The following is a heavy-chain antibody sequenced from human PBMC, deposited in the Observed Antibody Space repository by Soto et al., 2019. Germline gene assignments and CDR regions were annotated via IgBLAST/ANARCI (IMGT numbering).Heavy chain of an antibody. CDR2: INAGNGNT. Sequence: ASVKVSCKASGYTFTSYAMHWARQAPEQRLEWMGWINAGNGNTKYSQKFQGRVTITRDTSASTAYMELSSLRSEDTAVYYCARDRYCSGGSCYSSPGYGMDVWGQGTTVTVSS. D-gene: IGHD2-15*01. V-gene: IGHV1-3*01. CDR1: GYTFTSYA. J-gene: IGHJ6*02. CDR3: ARDRYCSGGSCYSSPGYGMDV.